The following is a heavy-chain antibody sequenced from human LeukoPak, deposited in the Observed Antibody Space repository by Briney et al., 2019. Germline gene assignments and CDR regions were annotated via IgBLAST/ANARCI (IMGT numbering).Heavy chain of an antibody. V-gene: IGHV4-34*01. CDR2: INHSGST. Sequence: SETLSLTCAAYGGSFSGYYWSWIRQPPGKGLEWIGEINHSGSTNYNPSLKSRVTISVDTSKNQFSLKLSSVTAADTAVYYCARGSIAAAGTLNWFDPWGQGTLVTVSS. CDR1: GGSFSGYY. J-gene: IGHJ5*02. CDR3: ARGSIAAAGTLNWFDP. D-gene: IGHD6-13*01.